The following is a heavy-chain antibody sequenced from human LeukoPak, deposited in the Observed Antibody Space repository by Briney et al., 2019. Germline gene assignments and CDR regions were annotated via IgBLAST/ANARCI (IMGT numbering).Heavy chain of an antibody. Sequence: ASVKVSCKASGYTFTGYYMHWVRQAPGQGLEWMGWINPNSGGTNYAQKFQGRVTMTRDTPISTAYMELSRLRSDDTAVYYCARDQEQWLPPDLSYNWFDPWGQGTLVTVSS. CDR1: GYTFTGYY. J-gene: IGHJ5*02. CDR3: ARDQEQWLPPDLSYNWFDP. CDR2: INPNSGGT. V-gene: IGHV1-2*02. D-gene: IGHD6-19*01.